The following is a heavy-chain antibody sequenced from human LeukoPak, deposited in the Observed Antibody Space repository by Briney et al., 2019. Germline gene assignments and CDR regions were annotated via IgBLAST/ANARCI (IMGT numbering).Heavy chain of an antibody. J-gene: IGHJ4*02. Sequence: PGGYLRLSCAASGFTFSGSAMHWVRQASGKGLEWVGRIRSKANSYATAYAASVKGRFTISRDDSKNTAYLQMNSLKTEDTAVYYCTRQYGDSRGYWGQGTLVTVSS. V-gene: IGHV3-73*01. CDR1: GFTFSGSA. CDR3: TRQYGDSRGY. CDR2: IRSKANSYAT. D-gene: IGHD4-17*01.